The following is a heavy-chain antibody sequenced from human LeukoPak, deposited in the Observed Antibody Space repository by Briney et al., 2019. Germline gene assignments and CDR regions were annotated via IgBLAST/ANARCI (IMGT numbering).Heavy chain of an antibody. CDR1: GFTFSSYA. CDR2: ISASGGST. CDR3: AKGLSTVSYYYYGVDV. J-gene: IGHJ6*02. D-gene: IGHD4-17*01. Sequence: GGSLILSCAASGFTFSSYAMSWVRQAPGKGLEWVSGISASGGSTYYADSVKGRFTISRDNSKNTVYLQMNSLRAEDTAVYYCAKGLSTVSYYYYGVDVWGQGTTVTVSS. V-gene: IGHV3-23*01.